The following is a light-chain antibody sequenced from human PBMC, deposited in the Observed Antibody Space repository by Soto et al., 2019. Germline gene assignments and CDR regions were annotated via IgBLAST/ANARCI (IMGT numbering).Light chain of an antibody. Sequence: QSVLTQPPSASGTPGQRVTISCSGSSSNIRSNTVNWYQQLPGTAPKLLIYSNNQRPSGVPDRFSGSKSGTSASLAISGLQSEYEADYYCEAWDDGLNGVVFGGGTKLTVL. CDR1: SSNIRSNT. CDR3: EAWDDGLNGVV. J-gene: IGLJ2*01. V-gene: IGLV1-44*01. CDR2: SNN.